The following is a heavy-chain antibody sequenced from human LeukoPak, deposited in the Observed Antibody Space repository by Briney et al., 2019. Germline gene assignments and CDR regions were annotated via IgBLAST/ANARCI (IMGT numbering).Heavy chain of an antibody. CDR2: ISGSGTSI. J-gene: IGHJ4*02. CDR3: ARKNTTSSEDY. Sequence: GGSLRLSCAASGFSFSSYSMNWVRQAPGKGLEWVSFISGSGTSIDYVDSVKGRFTVSRDNGKNSLFLHMNSLRAEDTAVYYCARKNTTSSEDYWAQGTLVTVSS. D-gene: IGHD6-6*01. V-gene: IGHV3-48*01. CDR1: GFSFSSYS.